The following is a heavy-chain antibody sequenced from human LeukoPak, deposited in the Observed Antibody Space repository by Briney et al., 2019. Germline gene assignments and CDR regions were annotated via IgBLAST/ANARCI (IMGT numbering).Heavy chain of an antibody. CDR1: GYTFTGYY. Sequence: ASVKVSCKASGYTFTGYYMHWVRQAPGQGLEWMGWINPNSGGTNYAQKFQGSVTMTRDTSISTAYMELSRLRSDDTAVYYCAREGPVTTVTKKYHWFDPWGQGTLVTVSS. CDR3: AREGPVTTVTKKYHWFDP. J-gene: IGHJ5*02. CDR2: INPNSGGT. D-gene: IGHD4-17*01. V-gene: IGHV1-2*02.